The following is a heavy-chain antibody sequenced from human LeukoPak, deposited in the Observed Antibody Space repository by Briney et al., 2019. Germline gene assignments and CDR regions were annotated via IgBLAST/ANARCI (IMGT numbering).Heavy chain of an antibody. CDR3: ARDSRYSDTSGYYYSHYYMDV. Sequence: KSSETLSLTCTVSGGSINYYYWSWIRPPPGMGLEYIGYIYSSGSNNYNPPPKSRDTMSGDTSKNQCSLKLSPVTAADTVVYYCARDSRYSDTSGYYYSHYYMDVWGKGTTVTVSS. J-gene: IGHJ6*03. CDR1: GGSINYYY. D-gene: IGHD3-22*01. CDR2: IYSSGSN. V-gene: IGHV4-59*01.